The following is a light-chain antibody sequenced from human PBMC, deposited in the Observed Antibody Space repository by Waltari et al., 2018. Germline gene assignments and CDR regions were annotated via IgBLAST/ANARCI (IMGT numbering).Light chain of an antibody. CDR1: QTVYNY. CDR2: DAT. Sequence: IVMTHSLTTLSLSPGERDPLSCRASQTVYNYLAWYQQKAGHAPRLLIYDATNRATGVPARFSGSGFGADFTLTISSLEPEDFVVYYCQQRKSWPFTFGGGSRVDIK. V-gene: IGKV3-11*01. CDR3: QQRKSWPFT. J-gene: IGKJ4*01.